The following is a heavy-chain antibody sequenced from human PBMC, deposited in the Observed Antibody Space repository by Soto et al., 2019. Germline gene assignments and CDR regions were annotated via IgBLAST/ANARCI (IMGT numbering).Heavy chain of an antibody. CDR2: ISGSGGST. V-gene: IGHV3-23*01. CDR1: GFTFADYA. CDR3: AKVAPLVAAVDWFDP. D-gene: IGHD2-15*01. Sequence: EVQLLESGGGLVQPGGSLRLSCAASGFTFADYAMTWVRQAPGKGLEWVSAISGSGGSTYYADSVKGRFTISRDNSKDTLYLQMHSLRAEDTAVYYCAKVAPLVAAVDWFDPWGQGTLVTVSS. J-gene: IGHJ5*02.